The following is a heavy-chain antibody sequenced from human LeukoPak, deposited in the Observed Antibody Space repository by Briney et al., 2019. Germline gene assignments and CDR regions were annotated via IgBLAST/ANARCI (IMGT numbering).Heavy chain of an antibody. D-gene: IGHD3-10*01. Sequence: SETLSLTCTVSGGSISSSDYYWGWIRQPPGKGLEWIGSIYYSGSTYYNPSLKSRVTISVDTSKNRFSLKLSSVTAADTAVYHCARSGITMVRGGRLNWFDPWGQGTLVTVSS. CDR3: ARSGITMVRGGRLNWFDP. J-gene: IGHJ5*02. V-gene: IGHV4-39*07. CDR2: IYYSGST. CDR1: GGSISSSDYY.